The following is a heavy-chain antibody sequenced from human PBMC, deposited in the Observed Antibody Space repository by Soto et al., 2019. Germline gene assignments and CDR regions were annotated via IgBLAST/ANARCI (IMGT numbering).Heavy chain of an antibody. D-gene: IGHD2-8*01. V-gene: IGHV4-59*08. Sequence: SETLSLTCTVSGGSISSYYWSWIRQPPGKGLEWIGYIYYSGSTNYNPSLKSRVTISIDTSKNQVFLNLRSVTAADTAIYYCARNAVIAKFENGLDVWGQGTTVTVSS. CDR3: ARNAVIAKFENGLDV. J-gene: IGHJ6*02. CDR2: IYYSGST. CDR1: GGSISSYY.